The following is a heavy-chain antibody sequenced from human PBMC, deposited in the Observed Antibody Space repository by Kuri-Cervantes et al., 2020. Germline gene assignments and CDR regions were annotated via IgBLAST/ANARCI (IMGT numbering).Heavy chain of an antibody. J-gene: IGHJ4*02. V-gene: IGHV3-30*18. Sequence: GESLKISCAASGFTFSSFGMHWVRQAPGKGLEWVAVISYDGSTKYYADSVKGRFTISRDNSKNKLYLQMHSLRPEDMAVYYCAKGVTMVRGVRLDYWGQGTLVTVSS. CDR2: ISYDGSTK. CDR3: AKGVTMVRGVRLDY. CDR1: GFTFSSFG. D-gene: IGHD3-10*01.